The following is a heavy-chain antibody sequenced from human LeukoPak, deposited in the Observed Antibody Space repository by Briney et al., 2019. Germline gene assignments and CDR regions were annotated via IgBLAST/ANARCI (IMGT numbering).Heavy chain of an antibody. V-gene: IGHV4-61*08. D-gene: IGHD4-17*01. CDR2: IYYSGST. CDR1: GGSISSGDYY. J-gene: IGHJ3*02. Sequence: SETLSLTCTVSGGSISSGDYYWSWIRQPPGKGLEWIGYIYYSGSTNYNPSLKSRVTISVDTSKNQFSLKLSSVTAADTAVYYCARDLGRYGDYYAFDIWGQGTMVTVSS. CDR3: ARDLGRYGDYYAFDI.